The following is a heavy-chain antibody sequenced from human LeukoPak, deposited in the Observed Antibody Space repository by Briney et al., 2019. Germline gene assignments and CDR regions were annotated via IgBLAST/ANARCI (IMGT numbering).Heavy chain of an antibody. Sequence: GASVKVSCKASGGTFSRNAISWVRQAPGQGLEWMGGIIPFLSTADYAQKFQGRITITADESTSTAYMELSSLRSDDTAVYYCARGGKQWRGGNYFDSWGQGTLVAVSS. V-gene: IGHV1-69*13. D-gene: IGHD6-19*01. J-gene: IGHJ4*02. CDR1: GGTFSRNA. CDR2: IIPFLSTA. CDR3: ARGGKQWRGGNYFDS.